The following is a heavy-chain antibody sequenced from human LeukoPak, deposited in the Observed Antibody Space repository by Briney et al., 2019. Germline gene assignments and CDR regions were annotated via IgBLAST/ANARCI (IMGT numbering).Heavy chain of an antibody. CDR3: VRSGAGFDY. CDR2: IDGDGSST. Sequence: GRSLRLSCAASGFTFSSYGMHWVRQAPGEGLVWVSLIDGDGSSTNYADSVKGRFTISRDNAKNTVYLQMNSLRVEDTAVYYCVRSGAGFDYWGQGTLVTVSS. CDR1: GFTFSSYG. D-gene: IGHD1-26*01. V-gene: IGHV3-74*01. J-gene: IGHJ4*02.